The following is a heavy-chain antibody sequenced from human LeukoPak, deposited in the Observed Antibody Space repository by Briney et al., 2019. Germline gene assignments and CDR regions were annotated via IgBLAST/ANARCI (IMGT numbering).Heavy chain of an antibody. V-gene: IGHV3-33*01. CDR3: ARDRLEAVTDDDYFDY. J-gene: IGHJ4*02. Sequence: GGSLRLSRAASGFTFRNHGMHWVRQAPGKGPEWVALICYDGSNKYYGDSVKGRFTISRDNSKNTVYLQMNSLRAEDTGVYYCARDRLEAVTDDDYFDYWGQGTLVTVSS. D-gene: IGHD2-21*02. CDR2: ICYDGSNK. CDR1: GFTFRNHG.